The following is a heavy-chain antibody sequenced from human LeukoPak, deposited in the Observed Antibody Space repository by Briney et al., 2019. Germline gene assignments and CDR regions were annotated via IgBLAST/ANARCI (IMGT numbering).Heavy chain of an antibody. D-gene: IGHD4-17*01. CDR1: GFSFSEKY. J-gene: IGHJ4*02. Sequence: GGSLRLSCAASGFSFSEKYMCWVRQAPGKGLEWIGRIKNKNEGGTTHYAPSLKGRFTISRDDSTNTLYLQMNTMKTEDTAMYYCCFGDYGDFWGQGTLVTVSS. CDR3: CFGDYGDF. CDR2: IKNKNEGGTT. V-gene: IGHV3-15*05.